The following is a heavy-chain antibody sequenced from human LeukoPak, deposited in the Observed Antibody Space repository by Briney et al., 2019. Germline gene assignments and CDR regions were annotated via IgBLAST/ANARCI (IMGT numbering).Heavy chain of an antibody. Sequence: GGSLRLSCAASGFSFSDFYMSWIRQTPGMGLEWISYIGTRSNPIYYADSVKGRFTISRDDAKNSLYLQMNSLRDEDTAVYFCAREARGSGRDFDYWGQGILVTVSS. J-gene: IGHJ4*02. V-gene: IGHV3-11*01. CDR3: AREARGSGRDFDY. D-gene: IGHD1-26*01. CDR2: IGTRSNPI. CDR1: GFSFSDFY.